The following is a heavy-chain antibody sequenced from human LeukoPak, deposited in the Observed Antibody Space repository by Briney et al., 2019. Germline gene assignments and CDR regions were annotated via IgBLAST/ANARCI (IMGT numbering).Heavy chain of an antibody. V-gene: IGHV1-24*01. D-gene: IGHD6-13*01. CDR1: GYTLTELS. CDR3: ATDPTYSSSWQPFDY. J-gene: IGHJ4*02. Sequence: ASVKVSCKVSGYTLTELSMHWVRQSPGKGLEWMGGFDPEDGETIYAQKFQGRVTMTEDTSTDTAYMELSSLRSEDTAVYYCATDPTYSSSWQPFDYWGQGTLVTVSS. CDR2: FDPEDGET.